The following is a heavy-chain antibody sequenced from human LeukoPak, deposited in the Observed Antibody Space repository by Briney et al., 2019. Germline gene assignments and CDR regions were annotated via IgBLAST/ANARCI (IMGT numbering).Heavy chain of an antibody. D-gene: IGHD6-19*01. J-gene: IGHJ4*02. CDR3: ARGQYSSGWYDRRN. Sequence: GGSLRLSCVASGFTLSSHWMHWLRLAPGKGLEWVSYISSSSSTIYYADSVKGRFTISRDNGKNSLYLQMNSLRDEDTAVYYCARGQYSSGWYDRRNWGQGTLVTVSS. CDR2: ISSSSSTI. CDR1: GFTLSSHW. V-gene: IGHV3-48*02.